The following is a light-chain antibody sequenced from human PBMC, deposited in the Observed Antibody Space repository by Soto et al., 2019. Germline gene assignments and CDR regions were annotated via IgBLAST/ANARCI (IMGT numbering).Light chain of an antibody. CDR1: SSDVGGYNY. CDR2: EVS. CDR3: SSYTSSSTLDV. V-gene: IGLV2-14*01. Sequence: GASSDVGGYNYVSWYQQHPGKAPKLMIYEVSNRPSGVSNRFSGSKSGNTASLTISGLQAEDEADYYCSSYTSSSTLDVFGTGTKVTV. J-gene: IGLJ1*01.